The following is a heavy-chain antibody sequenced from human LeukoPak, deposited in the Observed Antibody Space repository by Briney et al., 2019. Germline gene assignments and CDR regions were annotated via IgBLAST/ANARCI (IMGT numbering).Heavy chain of an antibody. V-gene: IGHV1-18*01. CDR1: SYTFTNYA. J-gene: IGHJ4*02. CDR3: ARAGGYCGRISCPYYFDY. D-gene: IGHD2-15*01. CDR2: ISAYNGNT. Sequence: ASVKVSCKASSYTFTNYAFTWVRQAPGQGLEWMGWISAYNGNTNYAQKLQGRVTMTTDTSTSTAYMELSSLRSEDTAVYYCARAGGYCGRISCPYYFDYWGQGSLVAVSS.